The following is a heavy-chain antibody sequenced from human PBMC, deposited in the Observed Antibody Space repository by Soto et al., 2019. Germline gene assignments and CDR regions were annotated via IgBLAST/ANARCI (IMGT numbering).Heavy chain of an antibody. CDR1: GYTFSSYY. CDR3: ARRKTNFGEDSFDI. CDR2: INPNGGDS. J-gene: IGHJ3*02. V-gene: IGHV1-46*01. Sequence: ASVKVSCKTSGYTFSSYYIHWVRQAPGQGLEWMAIINPNGGDSSSPQKFQGRITVTSDTSTSAVYMDLSSLRSEDTAVYYCARRKTNFGEDSFDIWGQGTMVTVSS. D-gene: IGHD3-16*01.